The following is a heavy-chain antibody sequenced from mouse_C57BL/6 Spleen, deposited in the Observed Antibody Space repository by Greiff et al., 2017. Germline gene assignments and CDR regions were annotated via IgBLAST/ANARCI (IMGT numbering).Heavy chain of an antibody. D-gene: IGHD2-1*01. J-gene: IGHJ4*01. Sequence: EVKLVESGGGLVKPGGSLKLSCAASGFTFSSYTMSWVRQTPEKRLEWVATISGGGGNTSYPASVQGRFTISRDNAKTTLYLQMSRLRSEDTALYYCAAPIYYGNYHYAMDYWGQGTSVTVSS. CDR2: ISGGGGNT. V-gene: IGHV5-9*01. CDR1: GFTFSSYT. CDR3: AAPIYYGNYHYAMDY.